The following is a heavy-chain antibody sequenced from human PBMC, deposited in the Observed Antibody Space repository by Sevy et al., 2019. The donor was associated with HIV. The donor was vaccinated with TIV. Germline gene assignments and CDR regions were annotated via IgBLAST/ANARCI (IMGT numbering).Heavy chain of an antibody. Sequence: SETLSLTCTVSGGSVSSGSYYWSWIRQPPGKGLEWIGYIYYSGSTNYNPSLKSRVTISVDTSKNPFSLKLSSVTAADTAVYYCARASDYYGMDVWGQGTTVTVSS. CDR2: IYYSGST. J-gene: IGHJ6*02. CDR1: GGSVSSGSYY. V-gene: IGHV4-61*01. CDR3: ARASDYYGMDV.